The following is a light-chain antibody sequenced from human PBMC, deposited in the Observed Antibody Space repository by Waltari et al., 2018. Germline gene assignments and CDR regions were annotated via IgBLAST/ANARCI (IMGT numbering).Light chain of an antibody. V-gene: IGKV3-15*01. CDR3: QQYNNWPLSIT. CDR2: GAS. Sequence: EIVMTQSPATLSVSPGERATLSCRASQSVSSNLAWYQQKPGQAPRPPIYGASTRATGIPGRFSGSGSGTEFTLTIRSLQSEDFAVYYCQQYNNWPLSITFGQGTRLEIK. J-gene: IGKJ5*01. CDR1: QSVSSN.